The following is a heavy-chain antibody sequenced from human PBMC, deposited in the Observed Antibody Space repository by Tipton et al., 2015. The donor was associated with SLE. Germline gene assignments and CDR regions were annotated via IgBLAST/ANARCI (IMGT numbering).Heavy chain of an antibody. CDR2: IYHSGST. D-gene: IGHD6-19*01. J-gene: IGHJ4*02. CDR1: GYSISSGYY. CDR3: ARDLGIAVAALDY. V-gene: IGHV4-38-2*02. Sequence: PGLVKPSETLSLTCAVSGYSISSGYYWGWIRQPPGKGLEWIGSIYHSGSTYYNPSLKSRVTISVDTSKNQFSLKLSSVTAADTAVYYCARDLGIAVAALDYWGQGTLVTVSS.